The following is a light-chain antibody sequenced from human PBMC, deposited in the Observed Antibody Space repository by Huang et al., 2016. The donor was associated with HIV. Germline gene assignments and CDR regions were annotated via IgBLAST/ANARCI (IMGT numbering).Light chain of an antibody. V-gene: IGKV1-9*01. J-gene: IGKJ1*01. Sequence: IQLTQSPSSLSASVGDRVTITCRASQGISSYLAWYQQKPGKAPKLLIYAASTLQSGVPSRFSGSGSGTDFTLTISSLQPEDFVTYYCQQLNSYPAFGQGTKVEIK. CDR3: QQLNSYPA. CDR1: QGISSY. CDR2: AAS.